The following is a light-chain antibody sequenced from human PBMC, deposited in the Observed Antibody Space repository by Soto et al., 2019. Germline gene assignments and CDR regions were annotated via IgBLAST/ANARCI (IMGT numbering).Light chain of an antibody. CDR3: QLYGNSPRT. V-gene: IGKV3-20*01. CDR2: GVS. CDR1: QSVNSNF. Sequence: EIVLTQSPGTLSLSPGERATLSCRASQSVNSNFFAWYQQKPGQAPRLLIFGVSSRAPGIPDRFTGSGSGTDFALTISGLEPEDFAIYYCQLYGNSPRTFGQGTKVEIK. J-gene: IGKJ2*01.